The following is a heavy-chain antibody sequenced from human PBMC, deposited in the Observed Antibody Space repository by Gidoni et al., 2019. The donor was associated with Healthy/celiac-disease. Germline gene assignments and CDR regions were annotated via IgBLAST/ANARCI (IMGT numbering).Heavy chain of an antibody. D-gene: IGHD1-26*01. Sequence: EVQLVESGGGLVKPGGSLRLSCAASGFTFSSYSMNWVRQAPGKGLEWVSSISSSSSYIYYADSVKGRFTSSRDNAKNSLYLQMNSLRAEDTAVYYCARVQTQWELRDYYYGMDVWGQGTTVTVSS. CDR1: GFTFSSYS. V-gene: IGHV3-21*01. CDR2: ISSSSSYI. J-gene: IGHJ6*02. CDR3: ARVQTQWELRDYYYGMDV.